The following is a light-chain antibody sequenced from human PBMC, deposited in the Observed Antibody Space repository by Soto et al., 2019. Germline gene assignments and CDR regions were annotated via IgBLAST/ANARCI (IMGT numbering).Light chain of an antibody. V-gene: IGKV3-11*01. CDR1: QSVSSY. J-gene: IGKJ4*01. CDR3: QQRSTWPLT. Sequence: EIVLTQSPATLSLSPGERATLSCRASQSVSSYLAWYQQKPAQAPRLLIYDASNRATGIPVRFSGSGSGTDFTLTISTLEPEDFAVYYCQQRSTWPLTFGGGTKVEIK. CDR2: DAS.